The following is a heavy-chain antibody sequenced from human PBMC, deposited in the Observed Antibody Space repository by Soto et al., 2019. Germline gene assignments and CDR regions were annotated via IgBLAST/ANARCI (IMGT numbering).Heavy chain of an antibody. V-gene: IGHV1-8*01. CDR1: GYTFTSYD. D-gene: IGHD6-13*01. CDR2: MNPNSGNT. CDR3: ARGRNPSSSWYGLDYYYYMDV. J-gene: IGHJ6*03. Sequence: QVQLVQSGAEVKKPGASVKVSCKASGYTFTSYDINWVRQATGQGLEWMGWMNPNSGNTGYAQKFQGTVTMTSNTSISTAYMERSSLRSDDTAVYYCARGRNPSSSWYGLDYYYYMDVWGKGTTVTVSS.